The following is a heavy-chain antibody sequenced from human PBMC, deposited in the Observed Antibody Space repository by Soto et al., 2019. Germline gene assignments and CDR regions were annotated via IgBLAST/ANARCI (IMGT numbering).Heavy chain of an antibody. CDR1: GFTFTNAW. CDR3: FTDRTYSPVDH. Sequence: EVPLVESGGGLVKPGGSLRLACEASGFTFTNAWMSWVRQAPGKGLEWVGRIKSKTEGGTADYAAPVKGRFTISRDDSKNTLYLQMNSMKTEDTAVYYCFTDRTYSPVDHWGQGTLVTVST. CDR2: IKSKTEGGTA. D-gene: IGHD4-4*01. V-gene: IGHV3-15*01. J-gene: IGHJ4*02.